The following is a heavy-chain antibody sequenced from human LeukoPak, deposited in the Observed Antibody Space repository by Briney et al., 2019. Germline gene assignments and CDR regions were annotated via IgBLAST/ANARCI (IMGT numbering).Heavy chain of an antibody. V-gene: IGHV1-69*04. Sequence: ASVKVSCKASGGTFSSYAISWVRQPPGQGLEWMGRSIPILGIANYAQKFQGRVTITADESTNTAYLELSSLRSEDTAVYYCATRNDYYDSSGYYLPHFDYWGQGTLVTVSS. CDR2: SIPILGIA. J-gene: IGHJ4*02. CDR3: ATRNDYYDSSGYYLPHFDY. D-gene: IGHD3-22*01. CDR1: GGTFSSYA.